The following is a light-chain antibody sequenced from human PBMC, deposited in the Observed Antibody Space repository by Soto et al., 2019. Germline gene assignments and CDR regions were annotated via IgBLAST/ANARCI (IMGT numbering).Light chain of an antibody. Sequence: DIQLTQSPSFLSASVGDRVTITCRASQGISSYLAWYQQKPGKAPKLLIYAASTLQSGVPSRFSGSGSGTEFPLTTDTLKPEDFPIFYCQQLNSYPPSFGGGTRVEIK. CDR2: AAS. CDR1: QGISSY. V-gene: IGKV1-9*01. CDR3: QQLNSYPPS. J-gene: IGKJ4*01.